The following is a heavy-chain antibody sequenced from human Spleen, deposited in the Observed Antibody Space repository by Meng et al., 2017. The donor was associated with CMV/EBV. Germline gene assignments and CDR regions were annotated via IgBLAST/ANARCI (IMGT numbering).Heavy chain of an antibody. Sequence: GGSLRLSCKGSGYSFTSYWIGWVRQMPGKGLEWMGIIYPGDSDTRYSPSFQGQVTISADKSISTAYLQWSSLKASDTAMYYCARGSTRGQRDTAMVALYYYYGMDVWGQGTTVTVSS. J-gene: IGHJ6*02. V-gene: IGHV5-51*01. D-gene: IGHD5-18*01. CDR3: ARGSTRGQRDTAMVALYYYYGMDV. CDR1: GYSFTSYW. CDR2: IYPGDSDT.